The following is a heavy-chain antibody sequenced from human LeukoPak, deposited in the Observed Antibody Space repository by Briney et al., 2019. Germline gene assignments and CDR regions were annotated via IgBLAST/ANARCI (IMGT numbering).Heavy chain of an antibody. V-gene: IGHV3-21*01. CDR3: ARGVVPAAMGGIYYYYGMDI. D-gene: IGHD2-2*01. CDR2: ISRISSYI. CDR1: GGSISSGGSH. J-gene: IGHJ6*02. Sequence: PSETLSLTCTVSGGSISSGGSHWSWIRHHPGKGLEWVSSISRISSYIYYADSVKGRFTISRDNAKNSLYLQMNSLRAEDTAVYYCARGVVPAAMGGIYYYYGMDIWGQGTTVTVSS.